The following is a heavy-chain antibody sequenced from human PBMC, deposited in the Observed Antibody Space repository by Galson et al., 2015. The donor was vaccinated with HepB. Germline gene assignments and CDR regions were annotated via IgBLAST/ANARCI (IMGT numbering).Heavy chain of an antibody. D-gene: IGHD6-19*01. CDR1: GFAFNSYA. J-gene: IGHJ4*02. V-gene: IGHV3-30*02. CDR2: IRHDGNSK. CDR3: AAVADIPLLVVDY. Sequence: SLRLSCAASGFAFNSYAMHWVRQAPGKGLEWVASIRHDGNSKYYVDSVKGRFTISRDNSKNTLYLQMNSLRAEDTAVYYCAAVADIPLLVVDYWGQGTPV.